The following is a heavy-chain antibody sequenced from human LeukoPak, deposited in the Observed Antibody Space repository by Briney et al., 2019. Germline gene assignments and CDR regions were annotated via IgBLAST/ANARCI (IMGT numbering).Heavy chain of an antibody. CDR1: GGSINNNKW. V-gene: IGHV4-4*02. Sequence: MPSGTLSLTCAVSGGSINNNKWWSWVRQPPGKGLEWIGEIFHTGITSYNPSLQTRVTISLDKSKNQFSLNLNSVTAADTAIYYCTGNGWYSLDSWGQGTLVAVSS. CDR3: TGNGWYSLDS. J-gene: IGHJ5*01. D-gene: IGHD6-19*01. CDR2: IFHTGIT.